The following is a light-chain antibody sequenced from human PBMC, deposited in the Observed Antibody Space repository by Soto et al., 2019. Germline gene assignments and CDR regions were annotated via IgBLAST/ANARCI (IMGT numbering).Light chain of an antibody. CDR3: LQDDSYPRT. J-gene: IGKJ3*01. Sequence: AIQMTQSPSSLPSSVGDRVTITCRASQDIRNDLGWYQHKPGKAPNLLIYNASSLQSGVPSRFNGSGSGTDFTLTISSLQPEDSATYYCLQDDSYPRTFGPGTKVDVK. V-gene: IGKV1-6*01. CDR1: QDIRND. CDR2: NAS.